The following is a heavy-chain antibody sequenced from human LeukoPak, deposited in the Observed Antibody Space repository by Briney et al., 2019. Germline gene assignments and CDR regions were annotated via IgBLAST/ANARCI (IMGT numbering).Heavy chain of an antibody. Sequence: GASVRVSCEASGYTFTSYGISWVRQAPGQGLEWMGWISAYNGNTNYAQKLQGRVTMTTDTSTSTAYMELRSLRSDDTAVYYCARVTSYQLLIFDYWAREPWSPSPQ. CDR1: GYTFTSYG. CDR3: ARVTSYQLLIFDY. J-gene: IGHJ4*02. CDR2: ISAYNGNT. V-gene: IGHV1-18*01. D-gene: IGHD2-2*01.